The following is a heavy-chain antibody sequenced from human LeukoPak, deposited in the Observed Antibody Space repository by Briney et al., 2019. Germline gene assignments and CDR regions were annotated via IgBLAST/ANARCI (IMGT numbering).Heavy chain of an antibody. D-gene: IGHD2-21*02. Sequence: GRSLRPSCAASGFTFSSYAMHWVRQAPGKGLEWVAVISHDGSNKYYADSVKGRFTISRDNSKNTLYLQMNSLRAEDTAVYYCARGLAYCGGDCYSEYFQHWGQGTLVTVSS. V-gene: IGHV3-30*04. J-gene: IGHJ1*01. CDR2: ISHDGSNK. CDR1: GFTFSSYA. CDR3: ARGLAYCGGDCYSEYFQH.